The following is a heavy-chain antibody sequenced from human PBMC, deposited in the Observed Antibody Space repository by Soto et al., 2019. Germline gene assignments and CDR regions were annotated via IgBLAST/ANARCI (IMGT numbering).Heavy chain of an antibody. Sequence: LGLSCAASGFTFSSYGMHWVRQAPGKGLEWVAVIWYDGSNKYYADSVKGRFTISRDNSKNTLYLQMNSLRAEDTAVYYCARALHTFDYWGQGTLVTVSS. J-gene: IGHJ4*02. CDR2: IWYDGSNK. V-gene: IGHV3-33*01. CDR3: ARALHTFDY. D-gene: IGHD4-4*01. CDR1: GFTFSSYG.